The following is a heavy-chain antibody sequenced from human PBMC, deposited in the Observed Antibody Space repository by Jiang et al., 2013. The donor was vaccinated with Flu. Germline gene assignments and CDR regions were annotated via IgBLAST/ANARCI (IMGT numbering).Heavy chain of an antibody. CDR2: IYWDDDK. Sequence: LALIYWDDDKRYSPSLKSRLTITKDTSKNQVVLTMTNMDPVDTATYYCAHRLARGDYYYFDYWGQGTLVTVSS. V-gene: IGHV2-5*02. CDR3: AHRLARGDYYYFDY. D-gene: IGHD4-17*01. J-gene: IGHJ4*02.